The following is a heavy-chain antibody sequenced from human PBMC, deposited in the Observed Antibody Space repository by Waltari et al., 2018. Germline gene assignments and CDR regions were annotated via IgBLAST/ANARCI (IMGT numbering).Heavy chain of an antibody. D-gene: IGHD1-26*01. CDR2: MGAAGDA. CDR1: GFPFSTYD. CDR3: AALGPDII. Sequence: EVHLVESGGGLVKPGGSLRLSWEASGFPFSTYDVHWVRQTTGKRLEWVSAMGAAGDAYYLHSVRGRFTISRDNAKNSFYLQMNSLRADDTAVYFCAALGPDIIWGQGAMVTVSS. V-gene: IGHV3-13*01. J-gene: IGHJ3*02.